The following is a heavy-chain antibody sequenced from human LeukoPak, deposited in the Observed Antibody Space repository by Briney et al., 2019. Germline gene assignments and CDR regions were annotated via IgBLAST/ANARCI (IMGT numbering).Heavy chain of an antibody. Sequence: ASVKVSCKASGYTFTSYDIDWVRQATGQGLEWMGWMNPNSGNTGYAQKFQGRVTMTRNTSISTAYMELSSLRSEDTAVYYCARGRIPSYYDSSGYYFHEFDYWGQGTLVTVSS. V-gene: IGHV1-8*01. CDR3: ARGRIPSYYDSSGYYFHEFDY. J-gene: IGHJ4*02. CDR1: GYTFTSYD. D-gene: IGHD3-22*01. CDR2: MNPNSGNT.